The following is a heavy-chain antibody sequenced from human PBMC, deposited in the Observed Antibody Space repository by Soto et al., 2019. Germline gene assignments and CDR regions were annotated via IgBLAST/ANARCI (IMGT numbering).Heavy chain of an antibody. V-gene: IGHV3-48*02. J-gene: IGHJ4*02. CDR3: GRDYNVFWSGHFDY. CDR2: ISSSSLTI. CDR1: GFSFSDYS. Sequence: EVHLVESGGRLVQPGGSLRLSCAASGFSFSDYSMNWVRQAPGRGLEWVSYISSSSLTIHYAASVEGRFAISRDKAKNSLYLQMNSLRDADTAVYYCGRDYNVFWSGHFDYWGQVALGSVSS. D-gene: IGHD3-3*01.